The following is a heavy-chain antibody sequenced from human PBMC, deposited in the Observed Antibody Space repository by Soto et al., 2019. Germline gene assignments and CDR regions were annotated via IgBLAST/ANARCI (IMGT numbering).Heavy chain of an antibody. V-gene: IGHV4-59*08. CDR2: IHSTGTT. J-gene: IGHJ4*02. D-gene: IGHD4-17*01. Sequence: QVQLQESGPGLVKSSETLSLTCTVSGGSVSNYYWSWIRLPPGKGLEWIGYIHSTGTTNYNPSLMSRITISVDTSKDQLSLKVKSVTAADTAVYYCARHSYGGLDYWGQGTLVTVSS. CDR1: GGSVSNYY. CDR3: ARHSYGGLDY.